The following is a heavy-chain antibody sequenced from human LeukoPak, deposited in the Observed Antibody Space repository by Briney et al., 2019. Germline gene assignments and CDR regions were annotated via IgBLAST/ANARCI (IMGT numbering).Heavy chain of an antibody. CDR1: GGSISSYH. D-gene: IGHD4-17*01. V-gene: IGHV4-59*01. CDR3: AREKHDYGDPFDAFDI. J-gene: IGHJ3*02. Sequence: SETLSLTCTVSGGSISSYHWSWIRQPPGKGLEWIGYIYYSGSTNYNPSLKSRVTISVDTSKNQFSLKLSSVTAADTAVYYCAREKHDYGDPFDAFDIWGQGTMVTVSS. CDR2: IYYSGST.